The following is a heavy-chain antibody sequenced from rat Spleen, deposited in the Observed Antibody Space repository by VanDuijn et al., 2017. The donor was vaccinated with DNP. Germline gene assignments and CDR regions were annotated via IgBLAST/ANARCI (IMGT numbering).Heavy chain of an antibody. V-gene: IGHV5-17*01. J-gene: IGHJ2*01. Sequence: EVQLVESGGGLVQPGTSLKLSCAASGFSFSDYAMAWVRQSPKKGLEWVGNIMDDGSGTYYRDSVKGRFTISRDNAKSRLYLQMNSLKSEDTATYYCAGQGANLPFDYWGQGVMVTVSS. CDR2: IMDDGSGT. CDR3: AGQGANLPFDY. D-gene: IGHD5-1*01. CDR1: GFSFSDYA.